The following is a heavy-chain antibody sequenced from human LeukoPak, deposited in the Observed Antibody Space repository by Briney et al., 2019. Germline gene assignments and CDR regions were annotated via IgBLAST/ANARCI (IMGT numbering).Heavy chain of an antibody. Sequence: SETLSLTCTVSGGSVSSSYYYWGWIRQPPGKGREWIGEIHQSGSTYYNPSLKSRVIISVDSSKKQFSMNLSSVTAGDTAVHYCARRRGSRWSPFDSWGQGTLVTVSS. D-gene: IGHD6-19*01. J-gene: IGHJ4*02. CDR1: GGSVSSSYYY. V-gene: IGHV4-39*01. CDR2: IHQSGST. CDR3: ARRRGSRWSPFDS.